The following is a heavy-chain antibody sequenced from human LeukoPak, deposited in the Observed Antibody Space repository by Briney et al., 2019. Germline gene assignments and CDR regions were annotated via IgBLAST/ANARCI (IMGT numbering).Heavy chain of an antibody. V-gene: IGHV4-34*01. CDR1: GGSFSGYY. CDR3: ARDISAGYNY. CDR2: INHSGST. J-gene: IGHJ4*02. Sequence: SETLSLTCAVYGGSFSGYYWSWIRQPPGKGLEWIGEINHSGSTNYNPSLKSQVTISVDTSKNQFSLKLSSVTAADTAVYYCARDISAGYNYWGQGTLVTVSS. D-gene: IGHD1-1*01.